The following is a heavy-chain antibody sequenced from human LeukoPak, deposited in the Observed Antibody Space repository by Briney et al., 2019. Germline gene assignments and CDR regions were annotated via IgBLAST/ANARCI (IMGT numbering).Heavy chain of an antibody. J-gene: IGHJ5*02. CDR1: GFTDSSNH. V-gene: IGHV3-53*01. D-gene: IGHD1-26*01. CDR2: TYSGGST. CDR3: ASTLVGTTSGYS. Sequence: GGSLTLFCAASGFTDSSNHMSGPRQAPGKGGVWVACTYSGGSTYYADSVKGRLTISRDKSKNTLYLQMNSLSAEDTAMYYCASTLVGTTSGYSWGQGTLVIVSS.